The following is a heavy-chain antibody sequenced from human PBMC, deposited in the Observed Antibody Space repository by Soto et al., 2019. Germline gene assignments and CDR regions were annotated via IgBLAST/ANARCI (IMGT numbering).Heavy chain of an antibody. Sequence: PGGSLRLSCAASGFIFSTYHMNWIRQPPGEGLEWIGTFHYSESTYYNPSLESRITISVDTSKNQFSLKVNSVTVADTAVYYCARLGGYCSSTSCYGYYGMDVWGQGTTVTVSS. CDR1: GFIFSTYH. CDR2: FHYSEST. V-gene: IGHV4-38-2*01. D-gene: IGHD2-2*01. J-gene: IGHJ6*02. CDR3: ARLGGYCSSTSCYGYYGMDV.